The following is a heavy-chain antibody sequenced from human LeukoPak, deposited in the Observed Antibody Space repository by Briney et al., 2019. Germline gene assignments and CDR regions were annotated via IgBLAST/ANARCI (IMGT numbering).Heavy chain of an antibody. J-gene: IGHJ3*02. V-gene: IGHV5-51*01. CDR1: GYAFASYW. Sequence: GESLKISCRVSGYAFASYWIGWVRQVPGKGLEWMGIIYPGDSDTRYSPSFQGQVIISADKSISTAYLQWSSLKASDTAMYYCARPYYDFWSGYIDIWGQGTMVTVSS. CDR2: IYPGDSDT. CDR3: ARPYYDFWSGYIDI. D-gene: IGHD3-3*01.